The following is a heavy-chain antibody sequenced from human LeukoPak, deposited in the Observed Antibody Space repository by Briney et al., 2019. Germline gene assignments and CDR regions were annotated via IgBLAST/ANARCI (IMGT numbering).Heavy chain of an antibody. CDR2: IYTSGST. V-gene: IGHV4-4*07. CDR1: GGSISSYY. J-gene: IGHJ6*03. CDR3: ARVAAAGRYYHYYMDV. D-gene: IGHD6-13*01. Sequence: SETLSLTCTVSGGSISSYYWSWIRQPAGKGLEWIGRIYTSGSTNYNPSLKSRVTMSVDTSKNQFSLKLSSVTAADTAVYYCARVAAAGRYYHYYMDVWGKGTTVTVSS.